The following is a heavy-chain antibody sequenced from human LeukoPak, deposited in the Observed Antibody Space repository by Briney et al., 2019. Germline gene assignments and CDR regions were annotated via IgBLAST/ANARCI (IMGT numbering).Heavy chain of an antibody. Sequence: SETLSLTCAVYGGSFSGYYWSWIRQPPGKGLEWIGYIYYSGSTNYNPSLKSRVTISVDTSKNQFSLKLSSVTAADTAVYYCARGDIVVVVAAYPPYDYWGQGTLVTVSS. V-gene: IGHV4-59*01. CDR3: ARGDIVVVVAAYPPYDY. D-gene: IGHD2-15*01. CDR2: IYYSGST. J-gene: IGHJ4*02. CDR1: GGSFSGYY.